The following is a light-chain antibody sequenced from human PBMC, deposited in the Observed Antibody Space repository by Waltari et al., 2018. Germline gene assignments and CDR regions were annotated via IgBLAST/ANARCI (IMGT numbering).Light chain of an antibody. CDR3: QQYDGEVVT. CDR1: QSVTSIS. J-gene: IGKJ4*01. V-gene: IGKV3-20*01. Sequence: EVVLTPYPGPLSFSPRGRATLSCRASQSVTSISLTWYQQKLGQAPRLLIYGTSSRATGIPDRFSGSGSGTDFTLTISGLEPEEFAIYYCQQYDGEVVTFGGGTKVEI. CDR2: GTS.